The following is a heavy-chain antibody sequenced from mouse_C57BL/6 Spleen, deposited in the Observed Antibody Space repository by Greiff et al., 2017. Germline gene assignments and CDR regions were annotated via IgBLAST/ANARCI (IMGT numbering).Heavy chain of an antibody. Sequence: EVKVVESGGGLVKPGGSLKLSCAPSGFTFSSYTMSWVRQTPEKRLEWVATISGGGGNTYYPDSVKGRFTISRDNAKNTLYLQMSSLRSEDTALYYCARQSRYFDYWGQGTTLTVSS. V-gene: IGHV5-9*01. J-gene: IGHJ2*01. CDR3: ARQSRYFDY. CDR1: GFTFSSYT. CDR2: ISGGGGNT.